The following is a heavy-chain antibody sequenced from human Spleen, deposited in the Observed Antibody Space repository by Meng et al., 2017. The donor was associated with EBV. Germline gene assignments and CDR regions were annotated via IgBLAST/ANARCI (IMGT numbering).Heavy chain of an antibody. CDR3: SRDLVGSDDD. CDR1: GLTFSSYW. J-gene: IGHJ4*02. V-gene: IGHV3-74*01. Sequence: EVWLAWSGGALVQPGGSLRLSCAASGLTFSSYWMHWVRQVPGKGLVWVSRINEDGGITTYADSVKGRFTIFRDNTKNTLYLQMNSLRAEDTAVHFCSRDLVGSDDDWGQGTLVTVSS. D-gene: IGHD6-25*01. CDR2: INEDGGIT.